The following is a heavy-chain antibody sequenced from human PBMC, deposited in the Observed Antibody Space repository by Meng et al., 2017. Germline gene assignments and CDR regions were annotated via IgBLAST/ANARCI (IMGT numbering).Heavy chain of an antibody. D-gene: IGHD2-8*02. CDR2: INTKTGNP. CDR1: ASTFSNYD. V-gene: IGHV7-4-1*02. J-gene: IGHJ4*02. CDR3: ATTGGGFDY. Sequence: QVTLVQSGCELRKPEASVKVSCMTSASTFSNYDINWVRQAPGQGLEWMGWINTKTGNPTYAQGFTGRFVFSLDTSVSTAHLHISTLTPEDTAVYYCATTGGGFDYWGQGTLVTVSS.